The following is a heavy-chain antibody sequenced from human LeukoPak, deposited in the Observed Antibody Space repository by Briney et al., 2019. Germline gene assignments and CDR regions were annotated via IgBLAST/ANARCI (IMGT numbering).Heavy chain of an antibody. CDR1: GGSISSYY. V-gene: IGHV4-59*01. CDR2: IYYSGST. Sequence: PSETLSLTCTVSGGSISSYYWSWIRQPPGKGLEWIGYIYYSGSTNYNPSLKSRVTISVDTSKNQFSLKLSSVTAADTAVYYCARDITVAGYYYYYMDVWGKGTTVTVSS. CDR3: ARDITVAGYYYYYMDV. J-gene: IGHJ6*03. D-gene: IGHD4-23*01.